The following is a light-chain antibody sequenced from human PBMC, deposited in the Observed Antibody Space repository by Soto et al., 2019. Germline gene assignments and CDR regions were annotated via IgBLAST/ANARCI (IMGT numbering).Light chain of an antibody. J-gene: IGKJ1*01. Sequence: EIVMTQSPATLSVSPGERATLSCRASQSVGSNLAWYQQKPGQAPRLLIYGASTRATATPARFSGSGSGTEFTLTISSLQSEDFAIYFCQQYNNWPPDRTFGQGTKVEIK. V-gene: IGKV3-15*01. CDR1: QSVGSN. CDR2: GAS. CDR3: QQYNNWPPDRT.